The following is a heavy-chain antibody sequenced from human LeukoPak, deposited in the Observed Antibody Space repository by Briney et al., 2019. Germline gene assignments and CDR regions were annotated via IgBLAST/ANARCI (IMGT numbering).Heavy chain of an antibody. Sequence: SVKVSCKASGGTFSSYAISWVRQAPGQGLEWMGGIIPIFGTANYAQKFQGRVTITADKSTSTAYMELSSLRSEDTAVYYCASQYDILTGYSVYFDYWGQGTLVTVSS. J-gene: IGHJ4*02. CDR1: GGTFSSYA. V-gene: IGHV1-69*06. CDR2: IIPIFGTA. D-gene: IGHD3-9*01. CDR3: ASQYDILTGYSVYFDY.